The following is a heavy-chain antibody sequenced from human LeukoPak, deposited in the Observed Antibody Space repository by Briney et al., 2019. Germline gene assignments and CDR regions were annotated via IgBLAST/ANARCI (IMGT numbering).Heavy chain of an antibody. CDR1: GYTFTSYG. J-gene: IGHJ4*02. CDR2: ISAYNGNT. CDR3: ARGNLSPYYYDSSGYDY. V-gene: IGHV1-18*01. D-gene: IGHD3-22*01. Sequence: ASVKVSCKASGYTFTSYGISWVRQAPGQGLEWMGWISAYNGNTNYAQKLQGRVTMTTDTSTSTAYMELRSLRSDDTAVYYCARGNLSPYYYDSSGYDYWGQGTLVTVSS.